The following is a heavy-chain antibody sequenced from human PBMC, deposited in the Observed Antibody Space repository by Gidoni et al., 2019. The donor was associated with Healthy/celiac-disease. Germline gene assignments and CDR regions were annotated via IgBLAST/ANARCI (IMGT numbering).Heavy chain of an antibody. CDR3: AKDLNNPGRYYYYYGRDV. D-gene: IGHD1-20*01. J-gene: IGHJ6*02. CDR1: GFTLDDYA. Sequence: DVQLVESVGGLVQPGSSLRISCAASGFTLDDYAMHWVRQAPGKGLEWVSGISWNSGSIGYADSVKGRFTISRDNAKNSLYLQMNSLRTEDTALYYCAKDLNNPGRYYYYYGRDVWGQGTTVTVSS. CDR2: ISWNSGSI. V-gene: IGHV3-9*01.